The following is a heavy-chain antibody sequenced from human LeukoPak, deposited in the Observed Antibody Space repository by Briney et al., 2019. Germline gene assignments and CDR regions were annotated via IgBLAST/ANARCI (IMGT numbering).Heavy chain of an antibody. V-gene: IGHV4-38-2*01. J-gene: IGHJ6*03. Sequence: PSETLSLTCAVSGYSISSGYYWGWTRQPPGKGLGWIGSIYHSGSTYYNPSLKSRVTISVDTSKNQFSLKLSSVTAADTAVYYCARFPGIAAPGAYMDVWGKGTTVTVSS. CDR2: IYHSGST. CDR3: ARFPGIAAPGAYMDV. D-gene: IGHD6-13*01. CDR1: GYSISSGYY.